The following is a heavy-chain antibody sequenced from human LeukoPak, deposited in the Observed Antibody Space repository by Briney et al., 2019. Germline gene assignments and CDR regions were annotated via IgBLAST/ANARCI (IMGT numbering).Heavy chain of an antibody. J-gene: IGHJ6*03. CDR2: ISGNGGST. CDR3: AKGGFVDIVAPITGEVDYHYYYMDV. Sequence: GGSLRLSCAASGFTFSSYAMSWVRQAPGKGLEWVSGISGNGGSTYYADSVKGRFTISRDNSKNTLYVQMNSLRVEDTAVYYCAKGGFVDIVAPITGEVDYHYYYMDVWGKGTTVTISS. D-gene: IGHD5-12*01. CDR1: GFTFSSYA. V-gene: IGHV3-23*01.